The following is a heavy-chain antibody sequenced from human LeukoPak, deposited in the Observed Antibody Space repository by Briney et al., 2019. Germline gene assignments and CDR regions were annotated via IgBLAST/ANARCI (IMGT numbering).Heavy chain of an antibody. V-gene: IGHV3-15*07. Sequence: GGSLRLSCAASGFTFSNAWMNWVRQAPGKGLEWVGRIKSKTDGGTTDYAAPVKGRFTISRDDSKNTLYLQMNSLKTEDTAAYYCTTGGSSGWSGYYYYGMDVWGQGTTVTVSS. J-gene: IGHJ6*02. D-gene: IGHD6-19*01. CDR3: TTGGSSGWSGYYYYGMDV. CDR2: IKSKTDGGTT. CDR1: GFTFSNAW.